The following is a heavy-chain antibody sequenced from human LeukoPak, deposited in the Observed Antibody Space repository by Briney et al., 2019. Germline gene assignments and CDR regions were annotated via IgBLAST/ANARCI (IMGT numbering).Heavy chain of an antibody. D-gene: IGHD6-19*01. V-gene: IGHV4-59*08. CDR1: GGSIGSDY. CDR3: AKYGNSGWVIDN. Sequence: PSETLSLTCTVSGGSIGSDYWTWIREPPGKGLEYIGYIYYTGGTNYNPSLKSRVTISVDTSKNQFSLKLSSVTAADTAVYFCAKYGNSGWVIDNWGQGTLVTVSS. CDR2: IYYTGGT. J-gene: IGHJ4*02.